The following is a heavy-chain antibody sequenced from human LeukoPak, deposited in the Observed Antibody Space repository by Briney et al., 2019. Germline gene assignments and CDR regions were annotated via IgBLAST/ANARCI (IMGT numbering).Heavy chain of an antibody. V-gene: IGHV3-30*04. CDR2: ISYTGGNE. CDR1: GLYFDSHA. CDR3: AREGGDLGAFDV. D-gene: IGHD3-10*01. J-gene: IGHJ3*01. Sequence: GRSLRPSCAASGLYFDSHAMHWVRQAPGKGLEWVAFISYTGGNEYYADPVKGRFTISRDNSKNTLYLQMNSLRSEDTAVYFCAREGGDLGAFDVWGQGTVVTVSS.